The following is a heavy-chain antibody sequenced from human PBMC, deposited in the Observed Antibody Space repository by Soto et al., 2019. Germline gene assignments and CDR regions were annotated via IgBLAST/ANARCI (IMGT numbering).Heavy chain of an antibody. CDR1: GYTFTRYY. V-gene: IGHV1-46*01. CDR2: INPIGGST. J-gene: IGHJ3*02. CDR3: AGGSSSKDPKDAFDX. D-gene: IGHD2-15*01. Sequence: ASLKVSCKASGYTFTRYYMHWVRQAPGKGLEWMGVINPIGGSTDFAKNFQGRVTMTRDTSTSTVYMELSSLSSEDTAVYYCAGGSSSKDPKDAFDXWGQGTMVTVS.